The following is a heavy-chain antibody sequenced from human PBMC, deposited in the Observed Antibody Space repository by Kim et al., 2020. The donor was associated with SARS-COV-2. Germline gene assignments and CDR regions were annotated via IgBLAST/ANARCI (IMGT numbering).Heavy chain of an antibody. V-gene: IGHV3-23*01. Sequence: GGSLRLSCAASGFTFSSYAMSWVRQAPGKGLEWVSVISGSGGSTYYADSVKGRFTISRDNSKNTLYLQMNSLRAEDTAVYYCAKGELDYGGNYYWGQGTLVTVSS. J-gene: IGHJ4*02. CDR2: ISGSGGST. CDR1: GFTFSSYA. CDR3: AKGELDYGGNYY. D-gene: IGHD4-17*01.